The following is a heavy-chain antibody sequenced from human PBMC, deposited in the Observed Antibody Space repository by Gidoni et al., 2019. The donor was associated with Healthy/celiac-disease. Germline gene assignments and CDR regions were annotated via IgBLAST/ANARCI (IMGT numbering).Heavy chain of an antibody. CDR1: GFTVSRNY. V-gene: IGHV3-66*01. CDR2: IYSGGST. CDR3: AREGYDYVWGSYRSYSFDY. D-gene: IGHD3-16*02. Sequence: EVQLVESGGGLVQPGGSLRLSCAASGFTVSRNYMSWVRQAPGKGLEWVSVIYSGGSTYYADSVKGRFTISRDNSKNTLYLQMNSLRAEDTAVYYCAREGYDYVWGSYRSYSFDYWGQGTLVTVSS. J-gene: IGHJ4*02.